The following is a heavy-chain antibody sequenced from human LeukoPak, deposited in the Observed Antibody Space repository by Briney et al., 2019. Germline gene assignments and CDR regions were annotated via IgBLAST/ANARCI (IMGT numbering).Heavy chain of an antibody. V-gene: IGHV4-34*01. J-gene: IGHJ6*02. Sequence: SETLSLTCAVYGGSSSGYYWSWIRQPPGKGLEWIGEINHSGSTNYNPSLKSRVTISVDTSKNQFSLKLSSVTAADTAVYYCARGGSSSSSRHYYYYYGMDVWGQGTTVTVSS. CDR3: ARGGSSSSSRHYYYYYGMDV. D-gene: IGHD6-6*01. CDR2: INHSGST. CDR1: GGSSSGYY.